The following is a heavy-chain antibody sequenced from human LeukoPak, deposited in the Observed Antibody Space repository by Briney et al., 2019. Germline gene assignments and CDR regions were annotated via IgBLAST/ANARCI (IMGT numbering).Heavy chain of an antibody. Sequence: APVKVSCKASGYTFTSYYMHWVRQAPGQGLEWMGIINPSGGSTSYAQKFQGRVTMTRDTSTSTVYMELSSLRSEDTAVYYCARDGEGSYYDSSGSPFDYWGQGTLVTVSS. J-gene: IGHJ4*02. D-gene: IGHD3-22*01. CDR1: GYTFTSYY. V-gene: IGHV1-46*01. CDR2: INPSGGST. CDR3: ARDGEGSYYDSSGSPFDY.